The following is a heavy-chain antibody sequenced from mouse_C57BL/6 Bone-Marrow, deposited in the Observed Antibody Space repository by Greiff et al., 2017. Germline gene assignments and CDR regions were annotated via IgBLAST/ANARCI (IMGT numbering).Heavy chain of an antibody. CDR1: GFTFSSYA. CDR3: ARDRGVLKYYFDY. V-gene: IGHV5-4*01. Sequence: EVQLVESGGGLVKPGGSLKLSCAASGFTFSSYAMSWVRQTPEKRLEWVATISDGGSYTYYPDNVKGRFTISRDNAKNNLYLQMSHLKSEDTAMYYCARDRGVLKYYFDYWGQGTTLTVSS. CDR2: ISDGGSYT. J-gene: IGHJ2*01. D-gene: IGHD3-3*01.